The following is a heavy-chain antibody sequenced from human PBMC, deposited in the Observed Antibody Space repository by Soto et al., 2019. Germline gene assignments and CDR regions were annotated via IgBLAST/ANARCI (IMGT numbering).Heavy chain of an antibody. J-gene: IGHJ4*02. CDR3: ARRSSGWSDY. Sequence: ASVKVSCKASGYTFSDYYMHWVRQAPGQGLEWMGWINPNSGGTNYAQKFQGRVTMTRDTSISTAYMELSSLTSDDTAMYYCARRSSGWSDYWGQGTLVTGSS. CDR2: INPNSGGT. V-gene: IGHV1-2*02. CDR1: GYTFSDYY. D-gene: IGHD6-19*01.